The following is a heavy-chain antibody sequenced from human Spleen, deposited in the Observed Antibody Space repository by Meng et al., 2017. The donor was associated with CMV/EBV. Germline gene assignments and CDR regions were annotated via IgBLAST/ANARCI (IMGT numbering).Heavy chain of an antibody. CDR1: GFTVSSNY. D-gene: IGHD3-16*01. V-gene: IGHV3-53*01. J-gene: IGHJ6*02. CDR2: IYSCGST. Sequence: GESLKISCAASGFTVSSNYMSWVRQAPGKGLEWVSVIYSCGSTYYADSVKGRFTISRDNSKNTLYLQMNSLRAEDTAVYYCARDRGGYYYGMDVWGQGTTVTVSS. CDR3: ARDRGGYYYGMDV.